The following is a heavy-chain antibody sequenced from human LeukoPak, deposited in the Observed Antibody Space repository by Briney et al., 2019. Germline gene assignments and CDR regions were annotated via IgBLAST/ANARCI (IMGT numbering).Heavy chain of an antibody. Sequence: GESLKISCKGSGYSFSSHWIAWVRQMPGKGLEWMGMIYPGDSDTRYSPSFRGQVTISGDKSISTAYLQWSSLKASDTAMYYCARQRERGYSYVDWGQGTLGTVSS. D-gene: IGHD5-18*01. V-gene: IGHV5-51*01. CDR2: IYPGDSDT. J-gene: IGHJ4*02. CDR1: GYSFSSHW. CDR3: ARQRERGYSYVD.